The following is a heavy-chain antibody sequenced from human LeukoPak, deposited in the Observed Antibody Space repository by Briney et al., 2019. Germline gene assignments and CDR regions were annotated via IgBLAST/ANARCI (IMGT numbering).Heavy chain of an antibody. V-gene: IGHV3-66*01. Sequence: PGGSLRLSCAASGFTVSSNYMSWVRQAPGKGLEWVSVIYSGGSTYYADSVKGRFTISRDNSKNTLYLQMSSLRAEDTAVYYCARDSTVNFDYWGQGTLVTVSS. D-gene: IGHD4-17*01. CDR1: GFTVSSNY. CDR2: IYSGGST. J-gene: IGHJ4*02. CDR3: ARDSTVNFDY.